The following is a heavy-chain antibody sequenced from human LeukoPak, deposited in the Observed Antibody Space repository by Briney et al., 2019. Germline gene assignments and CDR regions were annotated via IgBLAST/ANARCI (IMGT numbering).Heavy chain of an antibody. CDR3: ARATGQWLVRGFDY. J-gene: IGHJ4*02. D-gene: IGHD6-19*01. Sequence: PGGSLRLFCAASGFTFSNYEMNWVRQAPGKGLEWVSYIGSSGTTIYYADSVKGRFTISRDNAKNSLYLQMSSLRAEDTAVYYCARATGQWLVRGFDYWGRGTLVTVSS. CDR1: GFTFSNYE. CDR2: IGSSGTTI. V-gene: IGHV3-48*03.